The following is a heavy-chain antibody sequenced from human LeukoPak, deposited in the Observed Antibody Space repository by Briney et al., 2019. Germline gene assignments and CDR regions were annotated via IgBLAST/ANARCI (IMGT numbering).Heavy chain of an antibody. CDR3: ARALWFGDFRAFDI. CDR2: IWYDGSNK. D-gene: IGHD3-10*01. J-gene: IGHJ3*02. V-gene: IGHV3-33*01. CDR1: GFAFSSYG. Sequence: QPGRSLRLSCAASGFAFSSYGMHWVRQAPGKGLEWVAVIWYDGSNKYYADSVKGRFTISRDNSKNTLYLQMNSLRAEDTAVYYCARALWFGDFRAFDIWGQGTMVTVSS.